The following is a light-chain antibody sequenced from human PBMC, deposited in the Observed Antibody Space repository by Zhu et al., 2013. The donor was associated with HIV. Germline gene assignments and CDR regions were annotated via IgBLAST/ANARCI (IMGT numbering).Light chain of an antibody. CDR2: VAS. CDR3: QQYLSHWT. V-gene: IGKV1-12*01. CDR1: QGISSW. Sequence: DIQMTQSPSSVSASVGDRVTITCRASQGISSWLAWYQQKPGRAPKLLIYVASTLHSGVPSRFSGSGSGTEFTLTINTLQPDDFATYYCQQYLSHWTFGQGTTVEVK. J-gene: IGKJ1*01.